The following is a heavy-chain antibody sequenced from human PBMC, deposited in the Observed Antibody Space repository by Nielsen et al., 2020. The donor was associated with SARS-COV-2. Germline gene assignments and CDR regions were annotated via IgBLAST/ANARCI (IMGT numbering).Heavy chain of an antibody. CDR1: GFTFSSYS. Sequence: GESLKISCAASGFTFSSYSMNWVRQAPGKGLEWVSYISSSSSTIYYADSVKGRFTISRDNAKNSLYLQMNSLRAEDTALYYCAKLKQLAYWGQGTLVTVSS. CDR3: AKLKQLAY. D-gene: IGHD6-6*01. J-gene: IGHJ4*02. CDR2: ISSSSSTI. V-gene: IGHV3-48*04.